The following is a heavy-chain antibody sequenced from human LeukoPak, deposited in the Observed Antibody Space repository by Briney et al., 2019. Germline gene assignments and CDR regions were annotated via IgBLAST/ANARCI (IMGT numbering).Heavy chain of an antibody. Sequence: PGGSLRLSCAASGFTFNTYNMDWVRQAPGKGLEWVSYISSRSDVIYYADSAKGRFTISRDNVKNSLYLQMNSLRAEDTAVYYCARDGSRGYDMDYWGQGTPVTVSS. CDR2: ISSRSDVI. D-gene: IGHD3-10*01. J-gene: IGHJ4*02. CDR3: ARDGSRGYDMDY. V-gene: IGHV3-48*01. CDR1: GFTFNTYN.